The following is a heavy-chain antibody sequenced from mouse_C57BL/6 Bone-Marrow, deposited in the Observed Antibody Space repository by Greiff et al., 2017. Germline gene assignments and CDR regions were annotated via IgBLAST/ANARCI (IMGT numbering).Heavy chain of an antibody. D-gene: IGHD1-1*01. CDR3: ARPHYGSSYYFDY. CDR2: ISSGSSTI. Sequence: EVQLVESGGGLVKPGGSLKLSCAASGFTFSDYGMHWVRQAPEKGLEWVAYISSGSSTIYYADTVKGRFTISRDNAKNTLFLQMTSLRSEDTAMHYCARPHYGSSYYFDYWGQGTTLTVSS. V-gene: IGHV5-17*01. J-gene: IGHJ2*01. CDR1: GFTFSDYG.